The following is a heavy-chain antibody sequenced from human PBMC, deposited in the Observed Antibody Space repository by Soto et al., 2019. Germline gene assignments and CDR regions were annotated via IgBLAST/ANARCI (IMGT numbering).Heavy chain of an antibody. CDR1: GGSISSGGYS. Sequence: TSETLSLTCAVAGGSISSGGYSWSWIRQKPGKGLEWIGYIYHSGTTYYNPSLKSRVTISVDTSKRQLSLNLRSVTAADTAVYYCARHQGYGGSDYFGYWGPGTLVTVSS. V-gene: IGHV4-30-2*01. J-gene: IGHJ4*02. CDR2: IYHSGTT. CDR3: ARHQGYGGSDYFGY. D-gene: IGHD3-10*01.